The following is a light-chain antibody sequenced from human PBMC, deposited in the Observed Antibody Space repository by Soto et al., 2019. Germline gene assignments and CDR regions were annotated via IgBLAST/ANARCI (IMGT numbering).Light chain of an antibody. J-gene: IGKJ3*01. CDR2: AAS. CDR3: QQAYTFPFT. V-gene: IGKV1D-12*01. CDR1: QGISTW. Sequence: DIQMTQSPSSVSASVGDRVTITCRASQGISTWLVWYQQKPGKAPKLLIYAASSLQSAVPSRFSGSGSWTDFTLTISSLQPEDFATYYCQQAYTFPFTFGPGTKVDIK.